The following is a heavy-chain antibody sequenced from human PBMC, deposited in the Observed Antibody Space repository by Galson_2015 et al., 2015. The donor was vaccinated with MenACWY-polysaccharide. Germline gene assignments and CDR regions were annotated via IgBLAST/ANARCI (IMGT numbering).Heavy chain of an antibody. CDR2: MNPRSGHT. Sequence: SVKVSCKAYGYTFTYTDINWVRQATGQRLEWMGLMNPRSGHTEYAQKFQGRVTMTSNTAISTAYMELTSLRAEDTAVYYCARGHYGAWGQGTLVIVSS. V-gene: IGHV1-8*01. CDR1: GYTFTYTD. CDR3: ARGHYGA. D-gene: IGHD3-10*01. J-gene: IGHJ5*02.